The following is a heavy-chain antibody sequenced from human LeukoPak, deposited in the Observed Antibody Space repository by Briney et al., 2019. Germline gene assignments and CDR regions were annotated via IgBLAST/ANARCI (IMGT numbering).Heavy chain of an antibody. V-gene: IGHV3-64*01. D-gene: IGHD5-12*01. CDR2: ISSNGYNT. J-gene: IGHJ4*02. CDR3: AKDRGGYDLDFDY. CDR1: GFTFRNYA. Sequence: GGSLRLSCAASGFTFRNYAMYWVRQAPGKGLEYVSGISSNGYNTYYGNSVKGRFTISRDNSKNTLYLQMNSLRAEDTAVYYCAKDRGGYDLDFDYWGQGTLVTVSS.